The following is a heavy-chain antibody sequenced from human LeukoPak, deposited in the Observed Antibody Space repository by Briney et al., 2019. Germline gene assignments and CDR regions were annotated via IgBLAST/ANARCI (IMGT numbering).Heavy chain of an antibody. CDR3: ARALTMVRGVPPSLDY. CDR1: GFTVSSNY. CDR2: IYSGATT. J-gene: IGHJ4*02. V-gene: IGHV3-53*01. D-gene: IGHD3-10*01. Sequence: GGSLRLSCAASGFTVSSNYMNWVRQAPGKGLEWVSIIYSGATTYYADSVKGRFTISRDNSKNTLYLQMNSLRAEDTAVYYCARALTMVRGVPPSLDYWGQGTLVTVSS.